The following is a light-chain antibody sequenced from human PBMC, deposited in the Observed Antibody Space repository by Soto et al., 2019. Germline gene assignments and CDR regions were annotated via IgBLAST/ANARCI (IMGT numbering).Light chain of an antibody. Sequence: DIEMTGSPSRLSASVVDRATITCRASQSIRYRLAWCQKKPGKAPRLLIYAASRLESGVPSRISGRGSGTDFSLTISNLQPEDFATYFCQQSKSFPLTFGGGTKVDI. V-gene: IGKV1-5*03. J-gene: IGKJ4*01. CDR3: QQSKSFPLT. CDR1: QSIRYR. CDR2: AAS.